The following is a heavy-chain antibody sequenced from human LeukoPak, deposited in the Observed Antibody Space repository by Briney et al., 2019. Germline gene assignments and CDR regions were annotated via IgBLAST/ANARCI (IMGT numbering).Heavy chain of an antibody. CDR1: GYTFTSYD. D-gene: IGHD3-22*01. Sequence: ASVKVSCKASGYTFTSYDINWVRQAPGKGLEWMGGFDPEDGETIYAQKFQGRVTMTEDTSTDTAYMELSSLRSEDTAVYYCATTAGWYYDSSGYSYWGQGTLVTVSS. V-gene: IGHV1-24*01. CDR2: FDPEDGET. CDR3: ATTAGWYYDSSGYSY. J-gene: IGHJ4*02.